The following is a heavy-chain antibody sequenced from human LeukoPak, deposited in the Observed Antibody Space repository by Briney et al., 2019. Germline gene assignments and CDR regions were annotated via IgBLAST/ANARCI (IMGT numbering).Heavy chain of an antibody. CDR1: GYSFANYW. CDR3: ASTRYCSGGSCYSPVGAFDI. CDR2: IYPGDSDT. V-gene: IGHV5-51*01. J-gene: IGHJ3*02. Sequence: GESLKISCKGSGYSFANYWIAWVRQMPGKGLEWLGIIYPGDSDTRYSPSFRGQVTISADKSISTAYLQWSSLKASDTAMYYCASTRYCSGGSCYSPVGAFDIWGQGTMVTVS. D-gene: IGHD2-15*01.